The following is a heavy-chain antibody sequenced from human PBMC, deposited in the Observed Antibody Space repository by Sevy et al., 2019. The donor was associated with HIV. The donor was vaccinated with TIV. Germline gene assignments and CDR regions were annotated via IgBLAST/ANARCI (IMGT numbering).Heavy chain of an antibody. V-gene: IGHV4-39*02. CDR3: ARRGIAGSTDYFDY. J-gene: IGHJ4*02. CDR1: GGSISSNSYY. Sequence: SETLSLTCFVSGGSISSNSYYWGWIRQPPGRELEWIGTIHYGGSTYYNPSLESRVTLSVDTSKNHFSLKLSSLTAADEALYYRARRGIAGSTDYFDYWGQGTLVTVSS. D-gene: IGHD1-20*01. CDR2: IHYGGST.